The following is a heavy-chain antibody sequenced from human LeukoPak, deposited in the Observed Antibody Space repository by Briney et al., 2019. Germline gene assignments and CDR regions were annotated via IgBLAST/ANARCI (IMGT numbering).Heavy chain of an antibody. Sequence: GGSLRLSCAASGFTFSDYSMSWVRQAPGKGLERVSSISSRSTYIYYADSVKGRFTISRGNAKNSLYLQVNSLRAEDTAVYYCARFVWTTGYYHDYWGQGTLVTVSS. CDR3: ARFVWTTGYYHDY. CDR2: ISSRSTYI. J-gene: IGHJ4*02. D-gene: IGHD3-9*01. V-gene: IGHV3-21*01. CDR1: GFTFSDYS.